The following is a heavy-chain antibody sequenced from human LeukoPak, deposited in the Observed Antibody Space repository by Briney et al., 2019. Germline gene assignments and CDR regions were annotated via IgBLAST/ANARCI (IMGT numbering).Heavy chain of an antibody. CDR3: AKENSGSYREFDY. CDR2: IYTSGST. Sequence: PSETLSLTCTVSGGSISSYYWSWIRQPAGKGLEWIGRIYTSGSTNYNASLKSRVSTSVDTSKNQFSLKLSSVTAADTAVFYCAKENSGSYREFDYWGQGTLVTVSS. V-gene: IGHV4-4*07. J-gene: IGHJ4*02. D-gene: IGHD1-26*01. CDR1: GGSISSYY.